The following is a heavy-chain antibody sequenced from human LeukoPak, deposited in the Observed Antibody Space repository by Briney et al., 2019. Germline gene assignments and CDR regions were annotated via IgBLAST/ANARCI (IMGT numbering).Heavy chain of an antibody. J-gene: IGHJ4*02. Sequence: SGGSLRLSCAASGFTFSSYGMHWVRQAPGKGLEWVAFIRYDESNQYYADSVKGRLTISRDNSKNTLYLQMNSLRPEDTAVYYCAKDSSKWAFGYWGQGTLVTVSS. V-gene: IGHV3-30*02. CDR2: IRYDESNQ. CDR3: AKDSSKWAFGY. D-gene: IGHD1-26*01. CDR1: GFTFSSYG.